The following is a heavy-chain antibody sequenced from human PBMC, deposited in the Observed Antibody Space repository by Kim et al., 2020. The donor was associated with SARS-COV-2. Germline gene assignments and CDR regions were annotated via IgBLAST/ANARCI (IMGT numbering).Heavy chain of an antibody. D-gene: IGHD3-3*01. J-gene: IGHJ4*02. Sequence: STNYARDEKGSFTIPRDNSKNTVYMQMNSRRAEDTAVYYWANAFFVEPPDDWGQGTLVTVSS. CDR2: ST. V-gene: IGHV3-23*01. CDR3: ANAFFVEPPDD.